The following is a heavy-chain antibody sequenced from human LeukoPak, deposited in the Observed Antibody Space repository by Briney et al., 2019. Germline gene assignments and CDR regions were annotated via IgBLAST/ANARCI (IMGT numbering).Heavy chain of an antibody. V-gene: IGHV4-34*01. CDR2: INHSGST. CDR1: GGSFSGYY. D-gene: IGHD5-18*01. CDR3: ARGDTAMVNDAFDI. Sequence: SETLSLTCAVYGGSFSGYYWSWIRQPPGKGLEWIGEINHSGSTNYNPSLKSRVTISVDTSKNQFSLELSSVTAADTAVYYCARGDTAMVNDAFDIWGQGTMVTVSS. J-gene: IGHJ3*02.